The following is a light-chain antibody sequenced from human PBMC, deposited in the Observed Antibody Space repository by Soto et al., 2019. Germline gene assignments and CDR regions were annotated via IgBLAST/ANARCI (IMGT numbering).Light chain of an antibody. CDR1: QSVLYSSNNKNY. V-gene: IGKV4-1*01. Sequence: DIVMTQSPDSLAVSLGERATINCKSSQSVLYSSNNKNYLAWYQQKPGQVPKLLIYWASTRESGVPDRFSGSGSGTDFTLTISSLQAEDVAVYYCQQYYSTPLTFGGGTKVEIK. CDR3: QQYYSTPLT. J-gene: IGKJ4*01. CDR2: WAS.